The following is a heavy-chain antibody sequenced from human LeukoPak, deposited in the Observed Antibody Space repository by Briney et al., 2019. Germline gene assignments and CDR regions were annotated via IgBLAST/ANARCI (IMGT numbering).Heavy chain of an antibody. CDR3: ARVPQSVSSGSLNHFDY. CDR2: IYYSGNT. V-gene: IGHV4-59*01. CDR1: GGSISSYY. J-gene: IGHJ4*02. Sequence: SETLSLTCTVSGGSISSYYWSWIRQPPGKGLEWIGYIYYSGNTNYNPSLKSRVAMSVDTSKNQFSLKLSSVTAADTAVYYCARVPQSVSSGSLNHFDYWGQGTLVTVSS. D-gene: IGHD3-22*01.